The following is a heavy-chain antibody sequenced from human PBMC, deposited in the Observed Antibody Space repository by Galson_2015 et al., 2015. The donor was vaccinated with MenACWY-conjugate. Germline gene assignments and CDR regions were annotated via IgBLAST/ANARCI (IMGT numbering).Heavy chain of an antibody. Sequence: QSGAEVTQPGESLKISCKGSGYYFTSYWIAWVRQIPGKGLEWMGLISPGDSNTRYSPSFQGQVTISADKSISTAYLQWSSLKASGTAMHYCARHPPGGRGMDVWGQGTTVTVSS. CDR2: ISPGDSNT. CDR3: ARHPPGGRGMDV. V-gene: IGHV5-51*01. CDR1: GYYFTSYW. J-gene: IGHJ6*02. D-gene: IGHD1-26*01.